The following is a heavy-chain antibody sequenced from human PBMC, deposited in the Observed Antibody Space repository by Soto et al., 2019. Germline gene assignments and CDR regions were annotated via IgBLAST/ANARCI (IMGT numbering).Heavy chain of an antibody. V-gene: IGHV4-39*01. J-gene: IGHJ4*02. Sequence: QLQLQESGPGLVKPSETLSLTCTVSGASIRNTNHYWAWIRQSPGKGLEWIGSIFANGVTYYNPSLKSRVTIFVDTSKNPFSLRLRSVTAADTAVYYCARQVDELSVVEFWGQGALVSVSS. CDR1: GASIRNTNHY. CDR2: IFANGVT. CDR3: ARQVDELSVVEF. D-gene: IGHD3-10*01.